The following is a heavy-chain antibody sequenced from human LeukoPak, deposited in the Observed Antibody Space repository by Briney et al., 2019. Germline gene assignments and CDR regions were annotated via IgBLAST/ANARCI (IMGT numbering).Heavy chain of an antibody. Sequence: GRSLRLSCAASGFTFDDYAMHWVRQAPGKGLEWVSGISWNSGSIGYADSVKGRFTISRDNAKNSLYLQMNSLRAEDTAVYYCARYRDTNYFDYWGQGTLVTVSS. V-gene: IGHV3-9*01. CDR2: ISWNSGSI. CDR3: ARYRDTNYFDY. D-gene: IGHD5-18*01. CDR1: GFTFDDYA. J-gene: IGHJ4*02.